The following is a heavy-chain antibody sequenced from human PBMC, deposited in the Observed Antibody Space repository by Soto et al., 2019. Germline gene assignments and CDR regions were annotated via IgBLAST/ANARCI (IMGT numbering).Heavy chain of an antibody. V-gene: IGHV4-59*12. CDR1: GGSISSYY. CDR3: VRDACRVGNCPPLFDY. D-gene: IGHD2-15*01. CDR2: IYYSGST. J-gene: IGHJ4*02. Sequence: SETLSLTCTVSGGSISSYYWSWIRQPPGKGLEWIGYIYYSGSTNYNPSLKSRVTISVDTSKNQFSLKLSSVTAADTAVYYCVRDACRVGNCPPLFDYWGRGTLVTVSS.